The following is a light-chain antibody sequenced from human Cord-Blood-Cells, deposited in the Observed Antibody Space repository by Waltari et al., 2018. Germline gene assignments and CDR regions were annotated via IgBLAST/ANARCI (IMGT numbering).Light chain of an antibody. CDR3: QQYDNLPYS. J-gene: IGKJ2*03. CDR1: QDISNY. CDR2: DAS. V-gene: IGKV1-33*01. Sequence: DIQMTQSPSSLSASVGDRVTITCQASQDISNYLNWYQQKPGKAPKPLIYDASNLETGVPSRFSGSGSGTDFTFTISSLQPEDIATYHCQQYDNLPYSFGQGTKLEIK.